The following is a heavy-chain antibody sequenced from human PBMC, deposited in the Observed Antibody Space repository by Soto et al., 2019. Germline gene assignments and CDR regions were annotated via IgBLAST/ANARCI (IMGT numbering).Heavy chain of an antibody. CDR3: ARALKYYYGSGRPYYFDY. J-gene: IGHJ4*02. V-gene: IGHV4-34*01. Sequence: SETLSLTCAVYGGSFSGYYWSWIRQPPGKGLEWIGEINHSGSTNYNPSLKSRVTISVDTSKNQFSLKLSSVTAADTAVYYCARALKYYYGSGRPYYFDYWGQGTLVTVSS. D-gene: IGHD3-10*01. CDR2: INHSGST. CDR1: GGSFSGYY.